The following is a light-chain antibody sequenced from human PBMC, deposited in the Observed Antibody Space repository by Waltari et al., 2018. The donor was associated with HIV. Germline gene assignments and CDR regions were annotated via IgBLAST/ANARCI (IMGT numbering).Light chain of an antibody. CDR2: RMN. J-gene: IGLJ3*02. CDR3: AAWDASLSVWV. V-gene: IGLV1-47*01. CDR1: SSNIGSNY. Sequence: QSVLTQPPSASGTPGQRVTISCSGSSSNIGSNYVYWYRQLPGTAPKLLIYRMNQRPSGVPDRFPGSKSGTSAFLAISGLRSENEADYYCAAWDASLSVWVFGGGTKLTVL.